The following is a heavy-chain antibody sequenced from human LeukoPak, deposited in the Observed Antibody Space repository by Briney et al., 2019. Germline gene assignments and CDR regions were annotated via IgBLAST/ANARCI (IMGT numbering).Heavy chain of an antibody. J-gene: IGHJ3*02. Sequence: SETLSLTCAVYGGSFSGYYWSWIRQPPGKGLEWIGEINHSGSTNYNPSLKSRVTISVDTSKNQFSLKLSSVTAADTAVYYCAREKYGTSAFDIWGQGTMVTVSS. V-gene: IGHV4-34*01. CDR2: INHSGST. CDR3: AREKYGTSAFDI. CDR1: GGSFSGYY. D-gene: IGHD4-17*01.